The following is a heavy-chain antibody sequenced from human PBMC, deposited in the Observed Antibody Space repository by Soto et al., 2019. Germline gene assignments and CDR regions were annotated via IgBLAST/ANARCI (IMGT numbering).Heavy chain of an antibody. D-gene: IGHD6-19*01. CDR2: IRSKAYGGTT. V-gene: IGHV3-49*03. CDR1: GFTFGDYA. Sequence: GGSLRLSCTASGFTFGDYAMSWFRQAPGKGLEWVGFIRSKAYGGTTEYAASVKGRFTISRDDSKSIAYLQMNSLKTEDTAVYYCTRDTAVAGYYYYYMDVWGKGTTVTVSS. CDR3: TRDTAVAGYYYYYMDV. J-gene: IGHJ6*03.